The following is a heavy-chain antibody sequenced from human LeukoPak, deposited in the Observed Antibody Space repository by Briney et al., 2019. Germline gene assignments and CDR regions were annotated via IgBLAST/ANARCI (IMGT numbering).Heavy chain of an antibody. CDR1: GYTFTSYG. J-gene: IGHJ4*02. Sequence: ASMKVSCKASGYTFTSYGISWVRQAPGQGLEWMGWISAYNGNTNYAQKLQGRVTMTTDTSTSTAYMELRSLRSDDTAVYYCARVVGIVATEPPDYWGQGTLVTVSS. V-gene: IGHV1-18*01. D-gene: IGHD5-12*01. CDR3: ARVVGIVATEPPDY. CDR2: ISAYNGNT.